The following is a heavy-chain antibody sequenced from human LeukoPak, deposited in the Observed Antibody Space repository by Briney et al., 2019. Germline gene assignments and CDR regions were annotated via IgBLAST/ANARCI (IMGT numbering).Heavy chain of an antibody. Sequence: GGSLRLSCAASGFTFSSYSMNWVRQAPGKGLEWVSYISSSSSTIYYADSVKGRFTISRDNAKNSLYLQMNSLRAEDTAVYYCARVPLSRIAAAGIGKRFVYYMDVWGKGTTVTISS. J-gene: IGHJ6*03. D-gene: IGHD6-13*01. CDR3: ARVPLSRIAAAGIGKRFVYYMDV. V-gene: IGHV3-48*01. CDR2: ISSSSSTI. CDR1: GFTFSSYS.